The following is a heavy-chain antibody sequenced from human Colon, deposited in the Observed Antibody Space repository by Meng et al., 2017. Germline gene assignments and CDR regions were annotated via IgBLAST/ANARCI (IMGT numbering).Heavy chain of an antibody. CDR3: AEDQATGSYLSAY. Sequence: QIHLIQSGAEVKTPGASVKLSCQTSGYTFCAHSMHWVRQAPGQGLEWVGRINPISDDTKYAQKFQGRVTMTRDTSISTAYLEVRSLTSDDTAVYYCAEDQATGSYLSAYWGQGTLVTVSS. CDR1: GYTFCAHS. CDR2: INPISDDT. V-gene: IGHV1-2*06. D-gene: IGHD3-10*01. J-gene: IGHJ4*02.